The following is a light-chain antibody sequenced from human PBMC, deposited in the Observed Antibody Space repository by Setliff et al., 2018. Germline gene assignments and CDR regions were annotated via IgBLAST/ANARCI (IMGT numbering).Light chain of an antibody. V-gene: IGLV2-14*01. Sequence: SALAQPASVSGSPGQSITISCTGTSSDVGGYKCVSWYQQHPGKAPKLMIYEVTYRPSGVSNRSSGSKSGNTASLTISGLQAEDEADYYCSSYSNSSILVFGTGTKVTVL. J-gene: IGLJ1*01. CDR3: SSYSNSSILV. CDR1: SSDVGGYKC. CDR2: EVT.